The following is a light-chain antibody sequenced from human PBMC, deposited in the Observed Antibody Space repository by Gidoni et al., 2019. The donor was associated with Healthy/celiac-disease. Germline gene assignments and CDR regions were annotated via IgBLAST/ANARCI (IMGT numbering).Light chain of an antibody. CDR2: GAS. V-gene: IGKV3-15*01. CDR3: QQYNNWPMYT. Sequence: EIVMTQSPATLSVSPGERATLSSRASQSVSSNLAWYQQKPGQAPRLLIYGASTRATGIPARCSGSGSGTEFTLTISSLQSEDFAVYYCQQYNNWPMYTFGQGTKLEIK. CDR1: QSVSSN. J-gene: IGKJ2*01.